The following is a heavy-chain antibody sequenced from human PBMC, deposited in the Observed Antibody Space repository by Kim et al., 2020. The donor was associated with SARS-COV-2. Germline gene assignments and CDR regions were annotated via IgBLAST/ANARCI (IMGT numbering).Heavy chain of an antibody. Sequence: GGSLRLSCAASGFTFSDYYMGWIRQTPGKGLEWVSYSIPSETTIYYADSVKGRFTISRDNAKNSLYLHMSSLRADDTAVYYCARDRSGYTWFSFDFWGQGTLVIVSS. V-gene: IGHV3-11*01. CDR1: GFTFSDYY. J-gene: IGHJ4*02. CDR3: ARDRSGYTWFSFDF. D-gene: IGHD6-25*01. CDR2: SIPSETTI.